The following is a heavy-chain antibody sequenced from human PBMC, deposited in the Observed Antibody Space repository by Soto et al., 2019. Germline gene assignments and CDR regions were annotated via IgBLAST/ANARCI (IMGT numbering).Heavy chain of an antibody. D-gene: IGHD1-26*01. V-gene: IGHV1-2*02. CDR2: INPKSGGT. CDR3: ARDLAKGCGSAGFDY. CDR1: GYTFTDYY. J-gene: IGHJ4*02. Sequence: QVQLVQSGAEVKKPGASVNVSCKASGYTFTDYYMHWVRQAPGQGLEWMQWINPKSGGTMYPQKFQGRVTMTWDTSINTAYMALTRLRADYTAVYYCARDLAKGCGSAGFDYWGQGTLVTVSS.